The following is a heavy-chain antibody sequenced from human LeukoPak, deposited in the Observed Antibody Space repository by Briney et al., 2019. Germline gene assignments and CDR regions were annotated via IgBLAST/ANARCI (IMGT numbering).Heavy chain of an antibody. CDR1: GDTFSSLW. CDR3: ARLGDAFDY. Sequence: PGGSLRLSCVASGDTFSSLWMNWVRQAPGKGLVWVSRINSDGSSTSYADSVKGRFTISRDNAKNTLYLQMNSLRAEDTAVYYCARLGDAFDYWGQGTLVTVSS. J-gene: IGHJ4*02. CDR2: INSDGSST. V-gene: IGHV3-74*01. D-gene: IGHD2-21*02.